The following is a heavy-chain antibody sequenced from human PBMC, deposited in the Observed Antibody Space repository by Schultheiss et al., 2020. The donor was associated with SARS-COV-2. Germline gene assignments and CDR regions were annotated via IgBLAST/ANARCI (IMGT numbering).Heavy chain of an antibody. Sequence: SETLSLTCAVSGVSFSGYYWSWIRQPPGKGLEWIGEISHSGSTNYNPSLKSRVTISIGTSKNQFSLKLSSVTAADTAVYYCARGFFGAAAGSFDYWGQGTLVTVSS. J-gene: IGHJ4*02. D-gene: IGHD6-13*01. V-gene: IGHV4-34*01. CDR3: ARGFFGAAAGSFDY. CDR2: ISHSGST. CDR1: GVSFSGYY.